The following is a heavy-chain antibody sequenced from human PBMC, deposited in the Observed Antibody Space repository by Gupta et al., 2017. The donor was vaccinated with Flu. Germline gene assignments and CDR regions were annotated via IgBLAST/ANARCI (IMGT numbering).Heavy chain of an antibody. D-gene: IGHD3-16*01. V-gene: IGHV1-24*01. CDR3: ATNDYGGLYGTDV. CDR2: FDPIDGKT. J-gene: IGHJ6*02. Sequence: LTEVSMHWVRQAPGKGLEWMGRFDPIDGKTIYSQKFKGRVSITEDISTDTAYLDLTSLSSDDTAVYYCATNDYGGLYGTDVWGQGTTVTVSS. CDR1: LTEVS.